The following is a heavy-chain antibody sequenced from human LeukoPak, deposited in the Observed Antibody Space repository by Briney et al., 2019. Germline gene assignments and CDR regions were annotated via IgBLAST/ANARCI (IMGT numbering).Heavy chain of an antibody. CDR1: GFTFGGFW. D-gene: IGHD6-6*01. CDR3: ARSSYSSSSSV. CDR2: INSDGSER. J-gene: IGHJ3*01. V-gene: IGHV3-7*03. Sequence: GGSLRLSCAVSGFTFGGFWMGWSRQAPGKELEWVASINSDGSERYYADVVKGRFTISRDNAKNSLYLQINSLRAEDTAVYYCARSSYSSSSSVWGQGTMVTVSS.